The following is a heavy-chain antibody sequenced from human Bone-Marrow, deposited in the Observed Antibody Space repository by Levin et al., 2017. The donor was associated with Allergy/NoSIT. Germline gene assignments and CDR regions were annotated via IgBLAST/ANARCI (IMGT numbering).Heavy chain of an antibody. CDR3: ARDSEEIAVAGTGIDY. V-gene: IGHV1-18*01. Sequence: AGESLKISCKASGYTFTSYGINWVRQAPGQGLEWMGWISAYNGITNYAQKLQGRVTMTTDTSASTAYMELRSLRSDDTAVYYCARDSEEIAVAGTGIDYWGQGTLVTVSS. D-gene: IGHD6-19*01. J-gene: IGHJ4*02. CDR2: ISAYNGIT. CDR1: GYTFTSYG.